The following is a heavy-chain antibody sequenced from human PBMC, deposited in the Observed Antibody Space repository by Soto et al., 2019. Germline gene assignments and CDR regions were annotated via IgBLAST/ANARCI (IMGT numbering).Heavy chain of an antibody. CDR2: ISYDGSNK. V-gene: IGHV3-30-3*01. Sequence: QVQLVESGGGVVQPGRSLRLSCAASGFTFSSYAMHWVRQAPGKGLEWVAVISYDGSNKYYADSVKGRFTISRDNSKNTLYLQMNSLGAEDTAVYYCASPRLSSDGTTPIEYWGQGTLVTVSS. CDR3: ASPRLSSDGTTPIEY. CDR1: GFTFSSYA. J-gene: IGHJ4*02. D-gene: IGHD1-1*01.